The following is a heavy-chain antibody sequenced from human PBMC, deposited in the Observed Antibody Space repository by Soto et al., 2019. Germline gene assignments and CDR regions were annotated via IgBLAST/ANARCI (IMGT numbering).Heavy chain of an antibody. CDR3: AKVHYYDSSGYYYIDY. Sequence: QVQLVESGGGVVQPGRSLRLSCAASGFTFSSHGMHWVRQAPGKGLEWVALLAYDGNTKYYADSVKGRFTISRDTSKNTLYLHLNSLRPEDTAVYYCAKVHYYDSSGYYYIDYWGQGTLVTVSS. J-gene: IGHJ4*02. D-gene: IGHD3-22*01. V-gene: IGHV3-30*18. CDR2: LAYDGNTK. CDR1: GFTFSSHG.